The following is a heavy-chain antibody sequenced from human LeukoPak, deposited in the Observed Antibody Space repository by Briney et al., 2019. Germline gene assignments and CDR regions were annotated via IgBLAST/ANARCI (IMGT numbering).Heavy chain of an antibody. D-gene: IGHD6-19*01. V-gene: IGHV1-69*13. J-gene: IGHJ6*02. CDR3: ERVYRSGWYSDYYYYYGMDV. Sequence: SVKVSCKASGDTFSSYAISWGRQAPGQGREWMGGIIPIFGTANYAQKFQGRVTITADESTSTAYMELSSLRSEDTAVYYCERVYRSGWYSDYYYYYGMDVWGQGTTVTVSS. CDR2: IIPIFGTA. CDR1: GDTFSSYA.